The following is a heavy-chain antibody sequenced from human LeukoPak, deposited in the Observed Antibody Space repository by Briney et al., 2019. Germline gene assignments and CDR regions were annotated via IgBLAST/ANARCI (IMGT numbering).Heavy chain of an antibody. D-gene: IGHD2-21*01. CDR3: AISPNRAWHQFDY. J-gene: IGHJ4*02. V-gene: IGHV3-30*04. CDR1: GFTFTSYP. CDR2: ISSDGNEK. Sequence: GGSLRLSCAASGFTFTSYPMHWVRQAPGKGLEWVTIISSDGNEKYYAGSVRGRFTISRDSSKNTLYLQMNSLRPEVTAVYYCAISPNRAWHQFDYWGQGTLVTVSS.